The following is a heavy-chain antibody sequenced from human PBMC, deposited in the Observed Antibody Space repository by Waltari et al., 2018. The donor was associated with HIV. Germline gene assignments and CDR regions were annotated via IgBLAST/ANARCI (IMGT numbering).Heavy chain of an antibody. D-gene: IGHD6-19*01. Sequence: EEQLVESGGGLVKPGGSRRLSCEATGLTLSSFSMHWVRQAPGKGLEWVSSISSGGLYIHYADSVKGRFTISRHNANNSLFLQMNSLRAEDTAVYYCATGGWSFYDVWGRGTLVIVSS. CDR3: ATGGWSFYDV. CDR2: ISSGGLYI. CDR1: GLTLSSFS. V-gene: IGHV3-21*01. J-gene: IGHJ4*02.